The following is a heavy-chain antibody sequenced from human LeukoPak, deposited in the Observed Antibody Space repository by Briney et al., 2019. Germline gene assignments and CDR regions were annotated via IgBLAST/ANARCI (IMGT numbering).Heavy chain of an antibody. CDR2: ISSSGSTI. Sequence: PGGSLRLSCAASGFTFSSYAMNWVRQAPGKGLEWVSYISSSGSTIYYADSVKGRFTISRDNAKNSLYLQMNSLRAEDTAVYYCARARGYSNYGIDYWGQGTLVTVSS. V-gene: IGHV3-48*03. CDR1: GFTFSSYA. J-gene: IGHJ4*02. D-gene: IGHD4-11*01. CDR3: ARARGYSNYGIDY.